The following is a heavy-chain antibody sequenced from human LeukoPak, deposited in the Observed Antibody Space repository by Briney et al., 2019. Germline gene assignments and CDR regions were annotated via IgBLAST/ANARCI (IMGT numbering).Heavy chain of an antibody. J-gene: IGHJ4*02. CDR2: INSDGSST. V-gene: IGHV3-74*01. CDR1: GFTFSIYW. CDR3: ARGGVYSSSAPDY. Sequence: GGSLRLSCAASGFTFSIYWMHWVRQVPGTGLVWVSRINSDGSSTSYADSVKGRFTISRDNAKNTLYLQMNSLRAEDTAVYYCARGGVYSSSAPDYWGQGTLVTVSS. D-gene: IGHD6-6*01.